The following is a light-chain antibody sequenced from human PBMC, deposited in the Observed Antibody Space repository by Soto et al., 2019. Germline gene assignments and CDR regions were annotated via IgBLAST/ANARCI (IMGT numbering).Light chain of an antibody. CDR1: SSDVGGYNY. J-gene: IGLJ2*01. CDR3: SSYTSSSTSGA. Sequence: QSALTQPASVSRSPGQSITISCTGTSSDVGGYNYVSWYQQHPGKAPKLMIYDVSNRPSGVSNRFSGSKTGNTASLTISGLQAEDEAYYYCSSYTSSSTSGAFGGGTKLTVL. V-gene: IGLV2-14*01. CDR2: DVS.